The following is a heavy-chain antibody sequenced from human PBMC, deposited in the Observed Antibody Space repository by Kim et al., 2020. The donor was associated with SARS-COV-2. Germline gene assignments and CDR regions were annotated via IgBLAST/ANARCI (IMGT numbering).Heavy chain of an antibody. V-gene: IGHV3-30*18. J-gene: IGHJ6*02. CDR3: AKAVLRGVNYYYYGMDV. CDR2: ISYDGSNK. D-gene: IGHD3-10*01. Sequence: GGSLRLSCVASEFTFSTYGMFWVRQAPGKGLEWVAIISYDGSNKYYADSVKGRFIISRDNSENTLYLQMNSLRAEDTAVYSCAKAVLRGVNYYYYGMDVWGQGTTVTVSS. CDR1: EFTFSTYG.